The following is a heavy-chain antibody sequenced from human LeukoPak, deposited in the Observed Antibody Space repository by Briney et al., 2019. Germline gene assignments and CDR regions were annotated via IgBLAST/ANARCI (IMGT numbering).Heavy chain of an antibody. CDR3: ASPLWSGELPIDAFDI. CDR2: INPNSGGT. J-gene: IGHJ3*02. V-gene: IGHV1-2*06. Sequence: ASVKVSCKASGYSFTDYYVYWVRQAPGQGLEWMGRINPNSGGTNYAQKFQGRVTMTRDTSISTAYMELSRLRSDDTAVYYCASPLWSGELPIDAFDIWGQGTMVTVSS. D-gene: IGHD3-10*01. CDR1: GYSFTDYY.